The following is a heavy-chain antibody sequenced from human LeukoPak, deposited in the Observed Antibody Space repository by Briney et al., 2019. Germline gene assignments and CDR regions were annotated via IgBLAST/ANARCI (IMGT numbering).Heavy chain of an antibody. D-gene: IGHD3-3*01. J-gene: IGHJ4*02. CDR2: IYHSGST. Sequence: PSETLSLTCTVSGYSISSGYYWGWIRQPPGKGLEWIGGIYHSGSTYYNPSLKSRVTISVDTSKNQFSLKLSSVTAADTAVYYCAREDYDFWSGLSAIDYWGQGTLVTVSS. CDR1: GYSISSGYY. V-gene: IGHV4-38-2*02. CDR3: AREDYDFWSGLSAIDY.